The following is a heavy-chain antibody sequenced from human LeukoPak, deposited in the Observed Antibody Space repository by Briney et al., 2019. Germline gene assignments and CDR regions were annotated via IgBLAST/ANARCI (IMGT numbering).Heavy chain of an antibody. Sequence: GGSLRLSCAASGFTFGSYSMNWVRQAPGKGLEWFSSISSSSSYIYYADSVKGRFTISRDNAKNSLYLQMNSLRAEDTAVYYCAREDIVATIDLDYWGQGTLVTVSS. D-gene: IGHD5-12*01. CDR3: AREDIVATIDLDY. J-gene: IGHJ4*02. CDR1: GFTFGSYS. V-gene: IGHV3-21*01. CDR2: ISSSSSYI.